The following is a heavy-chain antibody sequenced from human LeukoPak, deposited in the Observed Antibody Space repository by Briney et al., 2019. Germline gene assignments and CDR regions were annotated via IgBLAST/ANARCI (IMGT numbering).Heavy chain of an antibody. D-gene: IGHD1-26*01. Sequence: GGSLRLSCAASGFTFSNAWMSWVRQAPGKGLEWVAVISYDGSNKYYADSVKGRFTISRDNSKNTLYLQMNSLRAEDTAVYYCAKKGGIYWGQGTLVTVSS. CDR3: AKKGGIY. CDR2: ISYDGSNK. CDR1: GFTFSNAW. V-gene: IGHV3-30*18. J-gene: IGHJ4*02.